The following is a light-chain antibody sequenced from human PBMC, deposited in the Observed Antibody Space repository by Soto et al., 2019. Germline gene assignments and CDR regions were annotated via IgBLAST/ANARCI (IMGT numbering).Light chain of an antibody. CDR3: QQYNSFRT. CDR2: DAF. V-gene: IGKV1-5*01. J-gene: IGKJ1*01. Sequence: DIQMTQSPSTLSASVGDRVTITCRASQSISTWLAWYQQKPGKAPKLLIYDAFYLERGVPSRFSGSGSGTEFTLTISSLQPDDLATYYCQQYNSFRTFGQGTKVEI. CDR1: QSISTW.